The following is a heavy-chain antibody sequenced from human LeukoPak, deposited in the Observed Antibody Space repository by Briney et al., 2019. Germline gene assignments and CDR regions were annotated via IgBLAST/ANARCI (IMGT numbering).Heavy chain of an antibody. CDR3: AHTVWSGNYFDY. CDR1: GFTFSTSW. J-gene: IGHJ4*02. D-gene: IGHD3-3*01. CDR2: INSDGRST. V-gene: IGHV3-74*01. Sequence: EGSLRLSCEASGFTFSTSWMHWVRQVPGKGLVWVSRINSDGRSTDYADSVKGRFTISRDNTKTTLCLQMNSLRVEDTAVYCCAHTVWSGNYFDYWGQGTLVTVSS.